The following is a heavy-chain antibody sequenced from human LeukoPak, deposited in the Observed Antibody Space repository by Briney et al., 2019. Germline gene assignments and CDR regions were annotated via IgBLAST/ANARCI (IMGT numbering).Heavy chain of an antibody. D-gene: IGHD6-19*01. CDR3: ARAVYRSGGYYFDY. V-gene: IGHV3-30*04. CDR2: ISYDGSDK. Sequence: PGGSLRVSCAASGFTFSSYAMQWVRQAPGKGLEWVAVISYDGSDKNYADSVKGRFTISRDNSKNTLYLQMNSLRADDTAVYYCARAVYRSGGYYFDYWGQGTLVIVSS. J-gene: IGHJ4*02. CDR1: GFTFSSYA.